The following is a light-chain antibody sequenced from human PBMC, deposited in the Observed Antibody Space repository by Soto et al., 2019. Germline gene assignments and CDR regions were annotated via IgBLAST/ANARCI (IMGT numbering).Light chain of an antibody. CDR2: AAS. J-gene: IGKJ1*01. V-gene: IGKV1-8*01. CDR1: QGISSY. CDR3: QQYYSYPRT. Sequence: AIRITQAPSSFSASTGDRVTITCPSSQGISSYLAWYQQKPGKAPKLLIYAASTLQSGVPSRFSGSGSGTDFTLTISCLQSEDFATYYCQQYYSYPRTFGQGTKVDIK.